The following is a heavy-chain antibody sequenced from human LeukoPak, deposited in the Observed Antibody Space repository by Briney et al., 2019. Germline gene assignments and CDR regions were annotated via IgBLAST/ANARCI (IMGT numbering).Heavy chain of an antibody. CDR3: ARDYDSSGYYYFDLDY. CDR2: INAGNGNT. D-gene: IGHD3-22*01. V-gene: IGHV1-3*03. J-gene: IGHJ4*02. CDR1: GYTFTSYA. Sequence: WASVKVSCKASGYTFTSYAMHWVRQAPGQRLEWMGWINAGNGNTKYSQEFQGRVTITRDTSASTAYMELSSLRSEDTAVYYCARDYDSSGYYYFDLDYWGQGTLVTVSS.